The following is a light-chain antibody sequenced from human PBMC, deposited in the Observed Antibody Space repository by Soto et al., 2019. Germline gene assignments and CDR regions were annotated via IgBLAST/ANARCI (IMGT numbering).Light chain of an antibody. Sequence: IQMTQSPSSLSASVGDRVTITCQASQDISNSLNWYQQKPGKAPKLLIYDASSLEAGVPSRFSGSGSGTDFTCTISSLLAEDIATYYCHQYDNLPLPFGGGTKVEIK. CDR3: HQYDNLPLP. CDR1: QDISNS. V-gene: IGKV1-33*01. J-gene: IGKJ4*01. CDR2: DAS.